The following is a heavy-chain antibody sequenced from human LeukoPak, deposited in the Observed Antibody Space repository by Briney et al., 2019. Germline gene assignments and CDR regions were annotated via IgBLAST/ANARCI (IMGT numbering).Heavy chain of an antibody. Sequence: PGGSLRLSRAASGFTFSGAAMSRVRQAPGEGLEWVSLISYSGANSYYTDSGRGRFTISRDNSKDTLFLQMNSLRAEDTAIYYCARDMQLSTWGLGTMVTVSS. J-gene: IGHJ3*01. CDR1: GFTFSGAA. V-gene: IGHV3-23*01. CDR3: ARDMQLST. CDR2: ISYSGANS. D-gene: IGHD3-16*02.